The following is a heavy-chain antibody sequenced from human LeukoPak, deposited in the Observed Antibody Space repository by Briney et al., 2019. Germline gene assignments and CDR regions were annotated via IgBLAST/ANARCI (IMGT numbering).Heavy chain of an antibody. V-gene: IGHV4-59*01. J-gene: IGHJ4*02. CDR2: IYYSGST. Sequence: SETLSLTCSVSGDSISSYYWSWIRQPPGKGLEWIGYIYYSGSTNYNPSLKSRVTISVDTSKNQFSLKLSSVAAADTAVYYCARGAAGTRDYWGQGTLVTVSS. CDR3: ARGAAGTRDY. D-gene: IGHD6-13*01. CDR1: GDSISSYY.